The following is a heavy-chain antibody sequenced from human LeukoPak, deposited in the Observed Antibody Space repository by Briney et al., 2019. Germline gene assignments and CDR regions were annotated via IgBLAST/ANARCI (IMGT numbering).Heavy chain of an antibody. Sequence: ASVKVSCKASGYTFTSYYMHWVRQAPGRGLEWMGIINPSGGSTSYAQKFQGRVTMTRDTSTSTVYMELSSLRSEDTAVYYCARDHRRSGTTDLNWFDPWGQGTLVTVSS. J-gene: IGHJ5*02. D-gene: IGHD1-26*01. CDR1: GYTFTSYY. CDR3: ARDHRRSGTTDLNWFDP. CDR2: INPSGGST. V-gene: IGHV1-46*01.